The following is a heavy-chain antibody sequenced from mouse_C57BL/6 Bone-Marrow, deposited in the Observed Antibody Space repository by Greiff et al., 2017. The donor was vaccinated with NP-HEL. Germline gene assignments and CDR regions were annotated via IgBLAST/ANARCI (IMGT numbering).Heavy chain of an antibody. Sequence: EESGPGLVKPSQSLSLTCSVTGYSITSGYYWNCIRQFPGNKLEWMGYISYDGSNNYNPSLQNRISITRDTSKNQFFLKLNSVTTEDTATYYCARGSTTFDYWGQGTTLTVSS. CDR2: ISYDGSN. D-gene: IGHD1-1*01. J-gene: IGHJ2*01. CDR1: GYSITSGYY. CDR3: ARGSTTFDY. V-gene: IGHV3-6*01.